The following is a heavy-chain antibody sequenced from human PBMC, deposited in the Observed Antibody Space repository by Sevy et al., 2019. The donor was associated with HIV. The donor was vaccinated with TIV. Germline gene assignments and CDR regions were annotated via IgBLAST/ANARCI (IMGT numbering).Heavy chain of an antibody. CDR1: GGSFNSDH. Sequence: SETLSLTCTVSGGSFNSDHWNWIRQPPGKGLEWIGYVYYTGGTNYNPSLKNGVTISVDRTKNQFSLKLTSVTAADTAVYYCARRNDFDIWGQGTMVTVSS. CDR3: ARRNDFDI. V-gene: IGHV4-59*08. J-gene: IGHJ3*02. CDR2: VYYTGGT.